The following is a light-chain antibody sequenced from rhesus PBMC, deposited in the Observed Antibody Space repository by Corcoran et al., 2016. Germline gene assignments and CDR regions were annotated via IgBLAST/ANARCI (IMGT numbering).Light chain of an antibody. V-gene: IGKV1-21*01. J-gene: IGKJ4*01. CDR1: QGISSW. CDR2: KAS. Sequence: DIQMTQSPSSLSASVGDRVTITCRASQGISSWLAWYQQKPGKATKLLIYKASRLQSGVPSRFSGSGCGTDFKLTSSSLKPEDFAPYYCQQHNRTPLTVGGGTKVEIK. CDR3: QQHNRTPLT.